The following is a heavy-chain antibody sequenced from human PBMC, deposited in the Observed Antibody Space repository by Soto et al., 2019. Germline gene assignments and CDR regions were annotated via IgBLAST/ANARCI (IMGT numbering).Heavy chain of an antibody. CDR2: IGTSGKTI. CDR1: GFTFSSYE. CDR3: ARDPAIYSGKFDYGLDV. Sequence: GGSLRLSCAVSGFTFSSYEMNWVRQAPGKGLEWVSYIGTSGKTIYYADSVRGRFTISRDNAKNSLYLQMNSLRAEDTAVYFCARDPAIYSGKFDYGLDVWGRGTTVTAP. J-gene: IGHJ6*02. D-gene: IGHD4-4*01. V-gene: IGHV3-48*03.